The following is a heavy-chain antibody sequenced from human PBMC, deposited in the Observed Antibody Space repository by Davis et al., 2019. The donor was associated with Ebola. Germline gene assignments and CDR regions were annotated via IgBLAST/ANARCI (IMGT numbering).Heavy chain of an antibody. CDR2: IIPIHGIA. D-gene: IGHD5-24*01. J-gene: IGHJ6*02. CDR1: GYTFSSYG. Sequence: AASVKVSCKASGYTFSSYGMSWVRQAPGQGLEWMGRIIPIHGIANYAQKFQGRVTITADKSTSTAYMELSSLRSEDTAVYYCAREGDGYIQSYYYYGMDVWGQGTTVTVSS. V-gene: IGHV1-69*04. CDR3: AREGDGYIQSYYYYGMDV.